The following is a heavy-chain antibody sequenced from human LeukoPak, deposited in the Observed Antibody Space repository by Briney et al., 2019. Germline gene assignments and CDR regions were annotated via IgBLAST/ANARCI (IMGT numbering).Heavy chain of an antibody. D-gene: IGHD2-21*01. J-gene: IGHJ6*03. Sequence: SETLSLTCTVSGGSIRSSSSSDHWGWIRQPPGKGLEWIATIHYSGSTYYNPSLKSRVNIPVDTSKHPFSLRLISVTAADTAVYYCARVIPSYMDVWGKGTTVTVSS. V-gene: IGHV4-39*01. CDR3: ARVIPSYMDV. CDR2: IHYSGST. CDR1: GGSIRSSSSSDH.